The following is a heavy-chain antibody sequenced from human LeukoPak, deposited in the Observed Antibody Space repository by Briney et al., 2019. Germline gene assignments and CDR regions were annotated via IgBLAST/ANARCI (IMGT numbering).Heavy chain of an antibody. D-gene: IGHD1-1*01. CDR1: GFTFSNAW. CDR3: ARDLSGIHGTSANDY. V-gene: IGHV3-48*04. Sequence: GGSLRLSCAASGFTFSNAWMSWVRQAPGKGLEWVSYITSSSTTIYYADSVEGRFTISRDNARSSLYLQMTSLRAEDTALYYCARDLSGIHGTSANDYWGQATLVSGS. CDR2: ITSSSTTI. J-gene: IGHJ4*02.